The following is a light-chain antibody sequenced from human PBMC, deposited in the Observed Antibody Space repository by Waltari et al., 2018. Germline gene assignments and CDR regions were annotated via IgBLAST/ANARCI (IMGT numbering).Light chain of an antibody. J-gene: IGLJ2*01. CDR2: EDN. CDR1: ALPHKY. CDR3: YSTDRTGKQRV. Sequence: SYELTQPPSVSVSPGQTARINCTGDALPHKYGSWYQQKSGQAPVLVIYEDNKRRSGIPERFSGSSSGTMVTLTISGAQVEDEGDYYCYSTDRTGKQRVFGGGTKLTVL. V-gene: IGLV3-10*01.